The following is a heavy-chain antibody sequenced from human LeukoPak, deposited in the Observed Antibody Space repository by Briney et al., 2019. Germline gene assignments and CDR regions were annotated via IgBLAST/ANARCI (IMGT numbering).Heavy chain of an antibody. J-gene: IGHJ4*02. D-gene: IGHD4-17*01. CDR1: GFTFSSYA. V-gene: IGHV3-30-3*01. CDR3: AKESGSAVGSTDFDY. Sequence: PGGSLRHSCAAPGFTFSSYAMHWVRQAPGKGLEWVAVISHDRSNKYYADSVKGRFTTSRDNSKNTLYLQMNSPRAEDTAVYYCAKESGSAVGSTDFDYWGQGTLVTVSS. CDR2: ISHDRSNK.